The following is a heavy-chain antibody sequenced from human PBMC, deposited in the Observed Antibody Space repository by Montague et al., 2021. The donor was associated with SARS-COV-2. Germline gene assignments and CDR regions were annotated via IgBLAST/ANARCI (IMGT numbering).Heavy chain of an antibody. CDR3: ARGLVWGATTCFDI. CDR1: GDSFSDYD. V-gene: IGHV4-34*01. D-gene: IGHD1-26*01. CDR2: IDHTGRS. J-gene: IGHJ3*02. Sequence: SETLSLTCGVSGDSFSDYDWNLIRRPPGKGLEWLGEIDHTGRSNYNPSLKSRVTLSLDTSKNHFYLKLTSVTAADTAVYFCARGLVWGATTCFDIWGQGTMVTVSS.